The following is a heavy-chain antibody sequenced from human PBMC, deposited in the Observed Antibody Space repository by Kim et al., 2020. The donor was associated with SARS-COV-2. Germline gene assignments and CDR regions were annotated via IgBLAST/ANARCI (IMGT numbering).Heavy chain of an antibody. V-gene: IGHV3-30*03. D-gene: IGHD2-15*01. Sequence: ESVKGRFTNSRNGSKNTVYLELNSLRDEDSAVYYCATEGGTSGRCGYFDSWGQGTLVTVSS. CDR3: ATEGGTSGRCGYFDS. J-gene: IGHJ4*02.